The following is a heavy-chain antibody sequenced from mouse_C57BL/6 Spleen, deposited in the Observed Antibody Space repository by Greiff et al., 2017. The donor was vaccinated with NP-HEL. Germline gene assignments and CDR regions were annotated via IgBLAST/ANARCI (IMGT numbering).Heavy chain of an antibody. Sequence: QLQQSVAELVRPGASVKLSCTASGFNIKNTYMHWVKQRPEQGLEWIGRIDPANGNTKYAPKFQGKATITADTSSNTAYLQLSSLTSEDTAIYYCARVFITTVVATAHWYFDVWGTGTTVTVSS. J-gene: IGHJ1*03. CDR2: IDPANGNT. V-gene: IGHV14-3*01. D-gene: IGHD1-1*01. CDR1: GFNIKNTY. CDR3: ARVFITTVVATAHWYFDV.